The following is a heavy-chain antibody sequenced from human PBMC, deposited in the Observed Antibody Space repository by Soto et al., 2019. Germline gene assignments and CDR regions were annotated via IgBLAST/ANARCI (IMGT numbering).Heavy chain of an antibody. J-gene: IGHJ4*02. CDR2: IIPIFGTA. D-gene: IGHD6-19*01. Sequence: SVKVSCKASGGTFSSYAISWVRQAPGQGLEWMGGIIPIFGTANYAQKFQGRVTITADKSTSAAYMELSSLRSEDTAVYYCARVKWLARSRYFDYWGQGTLVTVSS. V-gene: IGHV1-69*06. CDR3: ARVKWLARSRYFDY. CDR1: GGTFSSYA.